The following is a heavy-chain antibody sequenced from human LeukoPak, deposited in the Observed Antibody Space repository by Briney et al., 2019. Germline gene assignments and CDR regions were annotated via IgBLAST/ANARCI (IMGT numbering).Heavy chain of an antibody. J-gene: IGHJ4*02. CDR1: GFTFSSYA. CDR2: ISGSGGST. Sequence: PGGSLRLSCAASGFTFSSYAMSWVRQAPGKGLEWVSAISGSGGSTYYADSVKGRFTISRDNSKNTLYLQMNSLRAEDTAVYYCAKQLWFGDLSIRGGSDYWGQGTLVTVSS. CDR3: AKQLWFGDLSIRGGSDY. V-gene: IGHV3-23*01. D-gene: IGHD3-10*01.